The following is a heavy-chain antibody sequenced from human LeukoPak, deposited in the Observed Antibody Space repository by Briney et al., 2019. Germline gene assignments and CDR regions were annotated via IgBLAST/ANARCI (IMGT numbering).Heavy chain of an antibody. V-gene: IGHV4-59*08. CDR2: IYHSGDT. J-gene: IGHJ4*02. D-gene: IGHD6-6*01. CDR3: ARHNFARPFDY. Sequence: PSETLSLTCTVSGGSISGSYWSWIRQPPGKGLEWIGYIYHSGDTNSNPSLKSRVTISMDTSKNQFSLKLSSVAAADTAVYYCARHNFARPFDYWGQGTQVTVSS. CDR1: GGSISGSY.